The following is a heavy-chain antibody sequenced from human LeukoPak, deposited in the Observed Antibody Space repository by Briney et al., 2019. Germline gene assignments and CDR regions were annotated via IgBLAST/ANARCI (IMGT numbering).Heavy chain of an antibody. D-gene: IGHD2-15*01. Sequence: AGGSLRLSCAASGFTFSSYGMHWVRQAPCKGLEWVAFIRYDGSNKYYADSVKGRFTISRDNSKNTLYLQMNSLRAEDTAVYYCARDYSIKDIVVVVAARMGYFDYWGQGTLVTVSS. J-gene: IGHJ4*02. V-gene: IGHV3-30*02. CDR1: GFTFSSYG. CDR2: IRYDGSNK. CDR3: ARDYSIKDIVVVVAARMGYFDY.